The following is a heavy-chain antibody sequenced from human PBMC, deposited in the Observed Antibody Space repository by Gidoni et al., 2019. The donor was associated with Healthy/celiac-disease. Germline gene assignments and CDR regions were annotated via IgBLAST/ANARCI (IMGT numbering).Heavy chain of an antibody. CDR2: INPNSGGT. D-gene: IGHD4-4*01. V-gene: IGHV1-2*02. Sequence: QVQLVQSGAAGKKPGASVKVSCKASGYTITGYYMHWVRQAPGQGLEWMGWINPNSGGTNYAQKFQGRVTMTRDTSISTAYMELSRLTSDDTAVYYCARAITVTPPLDAFDIWGQGTMVTVSS. CDR3: ARAITVTPPLDAFDI. CDR1: GYTITGYY. J-gene: IGHJ3*02.